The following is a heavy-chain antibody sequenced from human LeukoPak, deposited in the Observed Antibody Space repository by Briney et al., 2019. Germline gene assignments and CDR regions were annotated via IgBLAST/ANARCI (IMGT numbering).Heavy chain of an antibody. CDR1: GFTVSSNY. J-gene: IGHJ4*02. CDR2: IYYGSTGT. V-gene: IGHV3-66*01. D-gene: IGHD6-6*01. CDR3: ASLRSSSPVQVY. Sequence: GGSLRLSCAASGFTVSSNYMSWVRHVHGKGREWVSVIYYGSTGTHYADSVKGRFTISRDDSKNTLYLQMSTLRAEDTGVYYCASLRSSSPVQVYWGQGTLVTVSS.